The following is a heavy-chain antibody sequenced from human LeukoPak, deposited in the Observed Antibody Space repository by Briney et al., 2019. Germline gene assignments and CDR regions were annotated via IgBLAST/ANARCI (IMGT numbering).Heavy chain of an antibody. D-gene: IGHD6-13*01. CDR3: ARASSWYHY. CDR1: GGSISSSSYY. J-gene: IGHJ4*02. CDR2: IYYSGST. Sequence: SETLSLTCTVSGGSISSSSYYWGWIRQPPGKGLEWIGSIYYSGSTYYNPSLKSRVTISVDTSKNQFSLKLSSVTAADTAVYYCARASSWYHYWGQGTLVTVSS. V-gene: IGHV4-39*07.